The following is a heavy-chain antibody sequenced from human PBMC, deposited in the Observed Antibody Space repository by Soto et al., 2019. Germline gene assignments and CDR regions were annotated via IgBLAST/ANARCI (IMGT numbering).Heavy chain of an antibody. V-gene: IGHV3-33*01. CDR3: ARARGGVAVAGIVDY. D-gene: IGHD6-19*01. J-gene: IGHJ4*02. CDR2: IWYDGSNK. Sequence: QVQLVESGGGVVQPGRSLRLSCAASGFTFSSYGMHWVRQAPGKGLEWVAVIWYDGSNKYYADSVKGRFTISRDNSKKSLYLQMNSLRAEDTAVYYCARARGGVAVAGIVDYWGQGTLVTVSS. CDR1: GFTFSSYG.